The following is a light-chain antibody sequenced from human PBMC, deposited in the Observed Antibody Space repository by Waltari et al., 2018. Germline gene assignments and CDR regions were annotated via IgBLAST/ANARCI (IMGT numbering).Light chain of an antibody. CDR1: SSNIGDNY. Sequence: QSVLTQLPSASGTSGQGVTISCSGSSSNIGDNYVNWYQQFPGTSPRLLSHRNNQRPSGVPDRFSGSKSGTSAFLVISGLRSEDEADYHCAAWDDSLSGWVFGGGTKVTVL. CDR2: RNN. V-gene: IGLV1-47*01. CDR3: AAWDDSLSGWV. J-gene: IGLJ3*02.